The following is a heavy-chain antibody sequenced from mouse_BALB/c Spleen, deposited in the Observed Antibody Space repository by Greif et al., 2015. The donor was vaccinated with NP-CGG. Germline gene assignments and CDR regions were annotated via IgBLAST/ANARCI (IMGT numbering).Heavy chain of an antibody. Sequence: VKLVESGPGLVAPSQSLSITCTVSGFSLTSYGVHWVRQPPGKGLEWLGVIWAGGSTNYNSALMSRLSISKDNSKSQVFLKMNSLQTDDTATYYCAREDYEYAMDYWGQGTSVTVSS. V-gene: IGHV2-9*02. CDR1: GFSLTSYG. D-gene: IGHD2-4*01. J-gene: IGHJ4*01. CDR3: AREDYEYAMDY. CDR2: IWAGGST.